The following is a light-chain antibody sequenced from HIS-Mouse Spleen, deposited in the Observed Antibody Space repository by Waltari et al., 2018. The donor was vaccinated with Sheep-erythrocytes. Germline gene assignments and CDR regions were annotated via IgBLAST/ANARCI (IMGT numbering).Light chain of an antibody. CDR3: QQLNSYPALT. V-gene: IGKV1-9*01. Sequence: DIQLTQSPSFLSASVGDRVTITCRASQGISSYLAWYQQKLGKAPKLLIYAASTLQSGVPSRCSGSGSGTEFTLTISSLQPEDVATYYCQQLNSYPALTFGGGTKVEIK. CDR2: AAS. CDR1: QGISSY. J-gene: IGKJ4*01.